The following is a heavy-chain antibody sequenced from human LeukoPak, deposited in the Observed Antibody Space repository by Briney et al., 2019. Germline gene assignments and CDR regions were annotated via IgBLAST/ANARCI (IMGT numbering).Heavy chain of an antibody. D-gene: IGHD3-22*01. CDR2: INQHGRT. CDR1: GGTFSEDY. J-gene: IGHJ4*02. V-gene: IGHV4-34*01. CDR3: PGVTEEGRVVIFDY. Sequence: SGTLSLTCAAYGGTFSEDYLSWIRQSPGQGLEWFSEINQHGRTNYETSLKSRFTMSVYTSKNQFSLTMTPLTAADTLACYCPGVTEEGRVVIFDYWGQGTLVTVSS.